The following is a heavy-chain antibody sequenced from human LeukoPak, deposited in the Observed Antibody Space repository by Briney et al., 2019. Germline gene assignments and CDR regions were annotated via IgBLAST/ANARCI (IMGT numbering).Heavy chain of an antibody. V-gene: IGHV1-69*13. CDR3: ARGEVVLMVYDYYGMDV. CDR2: IIPIFGTA. CDR1: GGTFSSCA. D-gene: IGHD2-8*01. J-gene: IGHJ6*02. Sequence: ASVKVSCKASGGTFSSCAISWVRQAPGQGLEWMGGIIPIFGTANCAQKFQGRVTITADESTSTAYMELSSLRSEDTAVYYCARGEVVLMVYDYYGMDVWGQGTTVTVSS.